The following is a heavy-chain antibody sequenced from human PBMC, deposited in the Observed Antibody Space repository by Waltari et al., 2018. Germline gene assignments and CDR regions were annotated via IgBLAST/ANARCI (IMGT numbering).Heavy chain of an antibody. Sequence: QLQLQESGSGAVTASETMSLSCDVSGDSFPGGGYSWNWIRQSPGKGLELIGYNYQSGPTYYNPSLQSRVTISVDESKNQFSLKLRSVTAADTAVYYWAGDQHSYFESWGQGILVTVSS. J-gene: IGHJ4*02. CDR3: AGDQHSYFES. V-gene: IGHV4-30-2*06. CDR1: GDSFPGGGYS. CDR2: NYQSGPT.